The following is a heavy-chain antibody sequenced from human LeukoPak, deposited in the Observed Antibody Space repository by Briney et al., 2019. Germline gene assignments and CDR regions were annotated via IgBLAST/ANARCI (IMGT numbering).Heavy chain of an antibody. CDR3: ARNGTSGTAMVNYYYYYMDG. D-gene: IGHD5-18*01. Sequence: SETLSLTCTVSGGSISSYYWSWIRQPPGKGLEWIGYIYYSGSTNYNPSLKSRVTISVDTSKNQFSLKLSSVTAADTAVYYCARNGTSGTAMVNYYYYYMDGWGKGTTVTVSS. V-gene: IGHV4-59*08. CDR1: GGSISSYY. J-gene: IGHJ6*03. CDR2: IYYSGST.